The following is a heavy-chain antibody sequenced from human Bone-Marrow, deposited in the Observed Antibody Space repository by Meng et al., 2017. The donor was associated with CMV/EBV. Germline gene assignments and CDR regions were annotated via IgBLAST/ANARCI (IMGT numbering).Heavy chain of an antibody. CDR2: ISSSSSYI. V-gene: IGHV3-21*01. CDR1: GFSFSSYS. D-gene: IGHD2-2*01. CDR3: ARDLYCSSTSCYHY. J-gene: IGHJ4*02. Sequence: GGSLRLSCAASGFSFSSYSMNWVRQAPGKGLEWVSSISSSSSYIYYADSVKGRFTISRDNTKNSLYLQMNSLRAEDTAVYYCARDLYCSSTSCYHYWGQGTLVTVSS.